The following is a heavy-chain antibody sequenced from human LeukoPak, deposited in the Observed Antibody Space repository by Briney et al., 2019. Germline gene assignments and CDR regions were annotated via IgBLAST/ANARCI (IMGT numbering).Heavy chain of an antibody. CDR1: GGTFSSYA. CDR2: ISAYNGNT. CDR3: ARGSVAGGFDP. D-gene: IGHD6-19*01. Sequence: ASVKVSCKASGGTFSSYAISWVRQAPGQGLEWMGWISAYNGNTNYAQKLQGRVTMTTDTSTSTAYMELRSLRSDDTAVYYCARGSVAGGFDPWGQGTLVTVSS. V-gene: IGHV1-18*01. J-gene: IGHJ5*02.